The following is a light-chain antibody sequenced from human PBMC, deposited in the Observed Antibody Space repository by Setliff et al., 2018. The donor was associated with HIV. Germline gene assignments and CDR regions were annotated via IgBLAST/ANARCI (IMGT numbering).Light chain of an antibody. CDR2: DVD. J-gene: IGLJ1*01. CDR3: CSYAGTSTFYV. CDR1: SSDVGAYKY. Sequence: SALTQPRSVSGSPGQSVTISCTGTSSDVGAYKYVSWYQQLPGKAPKLIIYDVDKRPSGVPYRVSGSKTDNTASLTISGLQGEDEADYYCCSYAGTSTFYVFGTGTKV. V-gene: IGLV2-11*01.